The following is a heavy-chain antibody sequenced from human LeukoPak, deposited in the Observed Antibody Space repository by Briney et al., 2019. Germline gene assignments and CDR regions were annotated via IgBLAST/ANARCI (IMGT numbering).Heavy chain of an antibody. V-gene: IGHV3-23*01. J-gene: IGHJ4*02. D-gene: IGHD6-13*01. CDR1: GFTFSSYA. CDR2: ISGSGGST. CDR3: AKRQGIAAAGHYYFDY. Sequence: GGSLRLSCAASGFTFSSYAMSWVLQAPGKGLEWVSAISGSGGSTYYADFVKGRFTISRDNSKNTLYLQMNSLRAEDTAVYYCAKRQGIAAAGHYYFDYWGQGTLVTVSS.